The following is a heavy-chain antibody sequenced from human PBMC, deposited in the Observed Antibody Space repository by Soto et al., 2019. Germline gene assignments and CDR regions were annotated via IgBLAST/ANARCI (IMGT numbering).Heavy chain of an antibody. CDR3: ARARYYYDSSGYYYVPFFDY. D-gene: IGHD3-22*01. CDR2: IIPISGAA. CDR1: GGTFSNYV. V-gene: IGHV1-69*06. Sequence: SVKVSCKASGGTFSNYVVNWVRQAPGQGLEWMGRIIPISGAANYAQKFQGRVTITADKSTSTSYMELSSLRSEDTAVYYCARARYYYDSSGYYYVPFFDYWGQGTLVTVSS. J-gene: IGHJ4*02.